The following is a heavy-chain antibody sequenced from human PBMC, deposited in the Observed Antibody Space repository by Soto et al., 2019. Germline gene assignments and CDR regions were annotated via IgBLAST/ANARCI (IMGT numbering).Heavy chain of an antibody. CDR2: ISSSSSYI. J-gene: IGHJ4*02. D-gene: IGHD3-3*01. CDR3: ARTDRITIFGDFDY. CDR1: GFTFSSYS. Sequence: PGGSLRLSCAASGFTFSSYSMNWVRQAPGKGLEWVSSISSSSSYIYYADSVKGRFTISRDNAKNSLYLQMNSLRAEDTAVYYRARTDRITIFGDFDYWGQGTLVTVSS. V-gene: IGHV3-21*01.